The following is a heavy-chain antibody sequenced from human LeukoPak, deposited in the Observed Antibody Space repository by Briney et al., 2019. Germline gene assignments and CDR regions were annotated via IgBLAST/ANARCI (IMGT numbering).Heavy chain of an antibody. Sequence: SQTLSLTCAISGDSVSSNSAAWNWIRQSPSRGLEWLGRTYYRSKWHNNYAVSVKSRITINPDTSKNQFSLQLKSVTPEDTAVYYCARGSFSDYYYGMDVWGQGTTVTVSS. D-gene: IGHD1-26*01. J-gene: IGHJ6*02. CDR2: TYYRSKWHN. CDR3: ARGSFSDYYYGMDV. CDR1: GDSVSSNSAA. V-gene: IGHV6-1*01.